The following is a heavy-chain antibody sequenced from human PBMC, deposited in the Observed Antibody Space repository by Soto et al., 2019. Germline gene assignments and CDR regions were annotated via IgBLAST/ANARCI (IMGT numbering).Heavy chain of an antibody. CDR2: ISGTGGRT. CDR1: GLHFIDFG. J-gene: IGHJ4*02. V-gene: IGHV3-23*01. Sequence: GGSQRLSCAASGLHFIDFGRSWVSKTPGKGLEWVPSISGTGGRTHYADSVKGRFSISRDNSRNTLSLQWSSLRASDTAMYYCARQIYDSDSGPNFQYYFDSWGQGTLVTVSS. CDR3: ARQIYDSDSGPNFQYYFDS. D-gene: IGHD3-22*01.